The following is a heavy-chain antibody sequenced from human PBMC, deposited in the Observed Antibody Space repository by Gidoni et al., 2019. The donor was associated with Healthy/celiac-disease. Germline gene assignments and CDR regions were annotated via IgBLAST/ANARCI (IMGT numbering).Heavy chain of an antibody. D-gene: IGHD3-22*01. CDR1: GYTLTALT. J-gene: IGHJ5*02. Sequence: GKLVQTGAEVQKPGASRRVPCQVSGYTLTALTMHWVRPDPGKGLESMGGCDPEAGETIYAQNYQRLHPITEDTSTHTAYIELGPLSSEATAVYYCAPDRPYYYDSAPNNRFDPWGQGTLVTVSP. V-gene: IGHV1-24*01. CDR3: APDRPYYYDSAPNNRFDP. CDR2: CDPEAGET.